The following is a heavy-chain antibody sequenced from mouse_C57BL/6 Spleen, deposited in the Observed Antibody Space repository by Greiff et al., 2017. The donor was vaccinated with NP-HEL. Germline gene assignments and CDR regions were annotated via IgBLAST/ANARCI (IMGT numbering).Heavy chain of an antibody. V-gene: IGHV1-55*01. CDR1: GYTFTSYW. CDR2: IYPGSGST. Sequence: QVQLQQPGAELVKPGASVKMSCKASGYTFTSYWITWVKQRPGQGLAWIGDIYPGSGSTNYNEKFKSTATLTVDTSSSTAYMQLSSLTSEDSAVYYSARSNYGSSYWYFEVWGTGTTVTASS. CDR3: ARSNYGSSYWYFEV. J-gene: IGHJ1*03. D-gene: IGHD1-1*01.